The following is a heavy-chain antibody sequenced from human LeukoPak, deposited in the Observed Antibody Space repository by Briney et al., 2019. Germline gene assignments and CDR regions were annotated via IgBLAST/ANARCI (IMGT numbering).Heavy chain of an antibody. Sequence: PSETLSLTCTVSGGSINNYYWSWIRQPAGKGLEWIGHIYTSGNTNYNYNPSLKSRVSMSIDTSKNQFSLKLSSVTAADTAVYYCARENYGVGMGHFDYWGQGTLVTVSS. D-gene: IGHD1-7*01. V-gene: IGHV4-4*07. CDR3: ARENYGVGMGHFDY. J-gene: IGHJ4*02. CDR2: IYTSGNTNY. CDR1: GGSINNYY.